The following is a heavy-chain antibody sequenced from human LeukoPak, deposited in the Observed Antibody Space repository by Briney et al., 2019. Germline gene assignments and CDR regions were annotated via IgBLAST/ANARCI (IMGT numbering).Heavy chain of an antibody. CDR1: GFTFSSYG. D-gene: IGHD3-9*01. CDR3: AKVFSDILTGYRYYYYYMDV. V-gene: IGHV3-23*01. CDR2: ISGSGGST. J-gene: IGHJ6*03. Sequence: GGSLRLSCAASGFTFSSYGMSWVRQAPGKGLEWVSAISGSGGSTYYADSVKGRFTISRDNSKNTLYLQMNSLRAEDTAVYYCAKVFSDILTGYRYYYYYMDVWGKGTTVTISS.